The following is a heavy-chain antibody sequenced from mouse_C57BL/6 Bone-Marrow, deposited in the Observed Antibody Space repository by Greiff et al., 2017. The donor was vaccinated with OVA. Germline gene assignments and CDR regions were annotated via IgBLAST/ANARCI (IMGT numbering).Heavy chain of an antibody. Sequence: VHVKQSGTVLARPGASVKMSCKTSGYTFTSYWMHWVKQRPGQGLEWIGAIYPGNSDTSYNQKFKGKAKLTAVTSASTAYMELSSLTNEDSAVYYCTSMITTYYFDYWGQGTTLTVSS. V-gene: IGHV1-5*01. CDR3: TSMITTYYFDY. D-gene: IGHD2-4*01. CDR1: GYTFTSYW. J-gene: IGHJ2*01. CDR2: IYPGNSDT.